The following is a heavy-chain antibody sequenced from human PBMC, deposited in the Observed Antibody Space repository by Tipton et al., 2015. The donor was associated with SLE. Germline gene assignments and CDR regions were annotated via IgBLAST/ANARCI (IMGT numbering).Heavy chain of an antibody. CDR2: IYYSGST. J-gene: IGHJ4*02. V-gene: IGHV4-38-2*01. CDR1: GYSISSGYY. CDR3: ARVGVVTPFDY. D-gene: IGHD4-23*01. Sequence: TLSLTCAVSGYSISSGYYWGWIRQPPGKGLERIGSIYYSGSTYYNPSLKSRVTISVDTSKNQFSLKLSSVTAADTAVYYYARVGVVTPFDYWGQGTLVTVSS.